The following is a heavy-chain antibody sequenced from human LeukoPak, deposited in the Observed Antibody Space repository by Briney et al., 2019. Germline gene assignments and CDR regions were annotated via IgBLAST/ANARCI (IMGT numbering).Heavy chain of an antibody. CDR2: ISSSSSYI. J-gene: IGHJ4*02. V-gene: IGHV3-21*04. CDR3: ARGLEMATIFMSY. Sequence: GGSLRLSCAASGFTFSSYSMNWVRQAPGKGLEWVSSISSSSSYIYYADSVKGRFTISRDNAKNSLYLQMNSLRAEDTAVYYCARGLEMATIFMSYWGQGTLVTVSS. CDR1: GFTFSSYS. D-gene: IGHD5-24*01.